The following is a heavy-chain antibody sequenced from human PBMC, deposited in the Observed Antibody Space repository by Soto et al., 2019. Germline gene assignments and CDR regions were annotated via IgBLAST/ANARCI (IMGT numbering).Heavy chain of an antibody. J-gene: IGHJ4*02. Sequence: PETLSLTCTVSGGSISSYYWSWVRQPPGKGLEWIGYIYYSGSTNYNPSLKSRVTISVDTSKNQFSLKLSSVTAADTAVYYCARVVGPDYYFDYWGQGTLVTVSS. CDR3: ARVVGPDYYFDY. CDR1: GGSISSYY. CDR2: IYYSGST. V-gene: IGHV4-59*01.